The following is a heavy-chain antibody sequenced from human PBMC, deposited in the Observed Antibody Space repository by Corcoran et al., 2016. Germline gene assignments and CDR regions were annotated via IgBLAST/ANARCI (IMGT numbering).Heavy chain of an antibody. CDR2: INHSGST. D-gene: IGHD3-10*01. CDR1: GGSFSGYY. Sequence: QVQLQQWGAGLLKPSETLSLTCAVYGGSFSGYYWSWIRQPPGKGLEWIGEINHSGSTNYNPSLKSRVTISVDPSKNQFPLKLSSVTAADTAVYYWERTVGGFGHCFDYWGQGTLVTVSS. CDR3: ERTVGGFGHCFDY. V-gene: IGHV4-34*01. J-gene: IGHJ4*02.